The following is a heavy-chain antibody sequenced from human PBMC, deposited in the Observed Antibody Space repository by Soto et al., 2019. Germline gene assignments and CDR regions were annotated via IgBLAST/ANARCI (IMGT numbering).Heavy chain of an antibody. Sequence: QVQLQESGPGLVKPSQTLSLTCTVSVGSISSGGYYWSWIRQHPGKGLEWIGYIYYSGSTYYNPSRKSRVTISVDTSKNQFSLKLSSVTAADTAVYYWARETTVTTDWYFDLWGRGTLVTVSS. D-gene: IGHD4-17*01. CDR1: VGSISSGGYY. CDR3: ARETTVTTDWYFDL. J-gene: IGHJ2*01. CDR2: IYYSGST. V-gene: IGHV4-31*03.